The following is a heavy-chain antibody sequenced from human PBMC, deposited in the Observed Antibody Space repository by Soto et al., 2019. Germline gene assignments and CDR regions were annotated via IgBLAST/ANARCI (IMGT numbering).Heavy chain of an antibody. CDR3: ARVITMVRGVITAPDY. Sequence: APVKVSCKASGDTFTSYAMHWVRQAPGQRLEWMGWINAVNGNTKYSQKFQGRVTITRDTSASTAYMELSSLRSEDTAVYYCARVITMVRGVITAPDYWGQGTLVTVSS. CDR1: GDTFTSYA. J-gene: IGHJ4*02. D-gene: IGHD3-10*01. V-gene: IGHV1-3*01. CDR2: INAVNGNT.